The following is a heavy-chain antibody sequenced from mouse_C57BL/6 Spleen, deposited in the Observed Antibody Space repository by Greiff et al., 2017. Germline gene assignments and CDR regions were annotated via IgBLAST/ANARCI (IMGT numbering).Heavy chain of an antibody. CDR3: ARGGGDEDDLAY. V-gene: IGHV5-4*01. CDR2: ISDGGSYT. Sequence: EVLLVQSGGGLVKPGASLKLSCAASGFTFSSYAMSWVRQTPEKRLEWVATISDGGSYTYYPDNVKGRFTISRDNAKNNLYLQMSHLKSEDTAMYAGARGGGDEDDLAYWGQGTLVTVSA. J-gene: IGHJ3*01. CDR1: GFTFSSYA. D-gene: IGHD2-12*01.